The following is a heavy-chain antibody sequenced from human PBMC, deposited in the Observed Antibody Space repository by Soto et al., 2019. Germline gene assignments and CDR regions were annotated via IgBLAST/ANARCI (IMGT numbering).Heavy chain of an antibody. CDR3: AKSGSSGWYGWFDP. CDR1: GFSLRTSGVG. D-gene: IGHD6-19*01. Sequence: VSGPTLVNPTQTRTLTCIFSGFSLRTSGVGVGWIRQPPGKALEWLGFIYWNNDKRYSPSLKSRLTITKDTSKNQVVLTMTNMDPVDTATYYCAKSGSSGWYGWFDPWGQGTLVTVSS. J-gene: IGHJ5*02. CDR2: IYWNNDK. V-gene: IGHV2-5*01.